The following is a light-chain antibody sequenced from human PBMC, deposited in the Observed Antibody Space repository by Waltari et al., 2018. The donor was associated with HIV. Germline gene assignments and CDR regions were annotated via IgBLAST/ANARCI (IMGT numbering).Light chain of an antibody. CDR3: QQSYSRFTWT. Sequence: DIQMTQSPLSLSASVGDRVTITCRASQDISWSLNWYQQSRGKAPKLLIYGASSLQNGVASRFSGSGSGTDVTLTIDSLQPEDFSTYFCQQSYSRFTWTFGQGTKVEIK. CDR2: GAS. CDR1: QDISWS. J-gene: IGKJ1*01. V-gene: IGKV1-39*01.